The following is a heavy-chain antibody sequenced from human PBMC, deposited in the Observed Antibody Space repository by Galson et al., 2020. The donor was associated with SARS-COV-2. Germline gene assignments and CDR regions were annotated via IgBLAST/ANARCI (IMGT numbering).Heavy chain of an antibody. D-gene: IGHD3-22*01. Sequence: GGSLRLSCPASGLTVSNNYMSWVRQAPGKGLEWVSVIYSAGSTFYADSVKGRFIISRDNSKNLLFLQMNRLRPEDTALYFCARDPDNNGYLGVFDIWVQGTMVTVSS. J-gene: IGHJ3*02. CDR3: ARDPDNNGYLGVFDI. V-gene: IGHV3-66*02. CDR2: IYSAGST. CDR1: GLTVSNNY.